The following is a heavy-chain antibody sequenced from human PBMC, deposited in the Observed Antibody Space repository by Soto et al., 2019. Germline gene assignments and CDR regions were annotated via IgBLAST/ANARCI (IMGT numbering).Heavy chain of an antibody. CDR3: ARHRGYYDILTGYYTELNFDY. D-gene: IGHD3-9*01. Sequence: SETLSLTCTVSGGSISSSSYYWGWIRQPPGKGLVWIGSIYYSGTTYYNPSLKSRVTISVDTSKNQFSLKLSSVTAADTAVYYCARHRGYYDILTGYYTELNFDYWGQGTLVTV. J-gene: IGHJ4*02. CDR1: GGSISSSSYY. V-gene: IGHV4-39*01. CDR2: IYYSGTT.